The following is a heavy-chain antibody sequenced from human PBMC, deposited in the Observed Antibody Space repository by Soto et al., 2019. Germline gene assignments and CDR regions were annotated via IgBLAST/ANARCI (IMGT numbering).Heavy chain of an antibody. V-gene: IGHV4-31*03. CDR2: RYYSEST. Sequence: SETLSLTCTFSVGSITTDCYYCSWLRQLPGKGLEWIGHRYYSESTYYNPSLKSRVSISLDTSKNQFSLKLSFVTAADTAMYYCARTSWRGGRCYWWPLEYWGQGTPVIVSS. CDR1: VGSITTDCYY. CDR3: ARTSWRGGRCYWWPLEY. J-gene: IGHJ4*02. D-gene: IGHD2-15*01.